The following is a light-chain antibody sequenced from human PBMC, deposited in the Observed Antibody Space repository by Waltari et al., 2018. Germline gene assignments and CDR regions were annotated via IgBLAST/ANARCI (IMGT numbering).Light chain of an antibody. CDR1: SSNIGSTY. Sequence: QSVLTQPPSASGTPGQRVTVSCSGSSSNIGSTYVYWYQQLPGTAPRLLIYRNNRRPAGVPDRFAGSKSGTSASLAISGLRSEDEADYYCATWDDSLSAWVFGGGTKLTVL. V-gene: IGLV1-47*01. CDR3: ATWDDSLSAWV. CDR2: RNN. J-gene: IGLJ3*02.